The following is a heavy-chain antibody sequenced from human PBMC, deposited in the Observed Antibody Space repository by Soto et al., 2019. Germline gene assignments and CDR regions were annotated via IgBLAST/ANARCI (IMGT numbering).Heavy chain of an antibody. CDR1: GGSISSYY. D-gene: IGHD2-21*01. J-gene: IGHJ6*03. CDR2: IYYSGST. V-gene: IGHV4-59*01. Sequence: SETLSLTCTVSGGSISSYYWSWIRQPPGKGLEWIGYIYYSGSTNYNPSLKSRVTISVDTSKNQFSLKLSSVTAADTAVYYCARGGRIFRGLVMKYLPSYYYYCMDVWGKGTTVTVSS. CDR3: ARGGRIFRGLVMKYLPSYYYYCMDV.